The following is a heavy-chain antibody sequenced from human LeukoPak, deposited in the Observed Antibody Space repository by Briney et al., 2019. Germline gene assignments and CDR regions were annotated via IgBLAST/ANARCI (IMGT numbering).Heavy chain of an antibody. CDR2: ISAYNGNT. V-gene: IGHV1-18*01. J-gene: IGHJ4*02. Sequence: AASVKVSCKASGYTFTSYGISWVRQAPGQGLEWTGWISAYNGNTNYAQKLQGRVTMTTDTSTSTAYMELRSLRSDDTAVYYCARDFIVVVPAAMASDYWGQGTLVTVSS. CDR1: GYTFTSYG. D-gene: IGHD2-2*01. CDR3: ARDFIVVVPAAMASDY.